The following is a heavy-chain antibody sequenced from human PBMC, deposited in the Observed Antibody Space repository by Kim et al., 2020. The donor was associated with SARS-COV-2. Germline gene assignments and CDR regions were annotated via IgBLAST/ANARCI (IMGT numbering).Heavy chain of an antibody. V-gene: IGHV5-51*01. J-gene: IGHJ4*02. D-gene: IGHD2-2*02. CDR3: ARRGYCSSTSCYIFDY. CDR1: GYRFTSYW. CDR2: IFPGDSDT. Sequence: GESLKISWKGSGYRFTSYWIGWVRQMPGKGLEWMGIIFPGDSDTRYSPSFQGQVTISVDKSISTAYLQWSSLKASDTAMYYCARRGYCSSTSCYIFDYWGQGTLVTVSS.